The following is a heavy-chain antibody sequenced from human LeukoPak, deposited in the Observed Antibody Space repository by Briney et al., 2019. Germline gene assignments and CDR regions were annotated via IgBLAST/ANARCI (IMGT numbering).Heavy chain of an antibody. J-gene: IGHJ4*02. D-gene: IGHD1-26*01. Sequence: SETLSLTCAVSGYSINSGYYWGWIRPPPGKGLEWIGSIYHSGSTYYNPSLKSRVTISVDTSKNQFSLRLSSVTAADTAVYYCARLVGARSQADYWGQGTLVTVSS. CDR1: GYSINSGYY. V-gene: IGHV4-38-2*01. CDR2: IYHSGST. CDR3: ARLVGARSQADY.